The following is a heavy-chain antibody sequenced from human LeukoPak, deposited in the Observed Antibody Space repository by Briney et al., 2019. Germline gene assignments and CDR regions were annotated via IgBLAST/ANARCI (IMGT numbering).Heavy chain of an antibody. J-gene: IGHJ5*02. CDR1: GFTFSSYD. Sequence: GGSLRLSCAASGFTFSSYDMHWVRQATGKGLEWVSAIGTAGDTYYPGSVKGRFTISRENAKNSLYLQMNSLRAGGTAVYYCARGQGAYSSGWYWFDPWGQGTLVTVSS. CDR2: IGTAGDT. D-gene: IGHD6-19*01. V-gene: IGHV3-13*01. CDR3: ARGQGAYSSGWYWFDP.